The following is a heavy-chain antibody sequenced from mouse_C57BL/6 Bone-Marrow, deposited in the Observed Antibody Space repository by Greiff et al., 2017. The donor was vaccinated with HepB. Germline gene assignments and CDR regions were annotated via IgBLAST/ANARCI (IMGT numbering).Heavy chain of an antibody. CDR1: GFTFSSYA. V-gene: IGHV5-4*01. CDR2: ISDGGSYT. Sequence: EVQLVEPGGGLVKPGGSLKLSCAASGFTFSSYAMSWVRQTPEKRLEWVATISDGGSYTYYPDNVKGRFTISRDNAKNNPYLQMSQLKSEDTALYYGARGGGTTEVRAMAYWGQGTSVTVSS. CDR3: ARGGGTTEVRAMAY. J-gene: IGHJ4*01. D-gene: IGHD2-12*01.